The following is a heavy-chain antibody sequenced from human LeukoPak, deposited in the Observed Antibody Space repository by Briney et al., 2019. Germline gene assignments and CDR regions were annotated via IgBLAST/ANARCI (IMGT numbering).Heavy chain of an antibody. Sequence: SETLSLTCNVSGGSISPYYWSWIRHAPGKGLEWIGHLYYNGYTDYNPSLKSRVTISRDTSKTQFSLKLSSVTAADTAIYFCARRTVLIATRDYYYYGMDVWGQGTTVTVSS. D-gene: IGHD2-15*01. V-gene: IGHV4-59*08. CDR3: ARRTVLIATRDYYYYGMDV. J-gene: IGHJ6*02. CDR2: LYYNGYT. CDR1: GGSISPYY.